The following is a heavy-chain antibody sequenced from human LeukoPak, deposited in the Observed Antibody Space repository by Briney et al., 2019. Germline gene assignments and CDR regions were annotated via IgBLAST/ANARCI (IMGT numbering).Heavy chain of an antibody. CDR3: AREDSYDSSGYGFDY. Sequence: GGSLRPSCAASGFTFSSYSMNWVRQAPGKGLEWVSSISSSSSYIYYADSVKGRFTISRDNAKNSLYLQMNSLRAEDTAVYYCAREDSYDSSGYGFDYWGQGTLVTVSS. CDR1: GFTFSSYS. D-gene: IGHD3-22*01. CDR2: ISSSSSYI. J-gene: IGHJ4*02. V-gene: IGHV3-21*01.